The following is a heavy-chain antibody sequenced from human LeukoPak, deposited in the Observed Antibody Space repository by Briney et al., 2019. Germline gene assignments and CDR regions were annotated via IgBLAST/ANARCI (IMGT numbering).Heavy chain of an antibody. CDR3: ARDISSSYYYYMDV. CDR2: ISSSSSYI. Sequence: GGSLRLSCAASGFAFSSYSMNWVRQAPGKGLEWVSSISSSSSYIYYADSVKGRFTISRENAKNSLYLQMNSLRAEDTAVYYCARDISSSYYYYMDVWGKGTTVTVSS. CDR1: GFAFSSYS. J-gene: IGHJ6*03. D-gene: IGHD6-6*01. V-gene: IGHV3-21*01.